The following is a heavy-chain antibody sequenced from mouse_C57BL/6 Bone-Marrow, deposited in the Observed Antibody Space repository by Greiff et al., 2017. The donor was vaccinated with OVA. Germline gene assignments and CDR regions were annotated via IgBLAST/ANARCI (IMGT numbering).Heavy chain of an antibody. J-gene: IGHJ4*01. Sequence: QVQLQQPGAELVKPGASVKLSCKASGYTFTSYWMHWVKQRPGQGLEWIGMIHPNSGSTNYNEKFKSKATLTVDKSSSTAYMQLSSLTSEDSAVSYCARGGVDYGNYDVFYAMDYWGQGTSVTVSS. CDR1: GYTFTSYW. CDR2: IHPNSGST. CDR3: ARGGVDYGNYDVFYAMDY. D-gene: IGHD2-1*01. V-gene: IGHV1-64*01.